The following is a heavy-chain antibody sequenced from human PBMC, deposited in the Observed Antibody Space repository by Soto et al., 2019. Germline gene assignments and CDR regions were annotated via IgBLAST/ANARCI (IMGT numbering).Heavy chain of an antibody. J-gene: IGHJ4*02. V-gene: IGHV3-7*01. Sequence: EVHLAESGGDLVQPEGSLRLSCATSGFTFSSPCMTWVRQAPGKGLEWVANIKQDGSQKYYADSVRGRFTISRDYAKNSMYRQMNSLGAEVTAVYYRATQEQNGHCAYWGRGTLVTVSS. CDR1: GFTFSSPC. D-gene: IGHD1-1*01. CDR2: IKQDGSQK. CDR3: ATQEQNGHCAY.